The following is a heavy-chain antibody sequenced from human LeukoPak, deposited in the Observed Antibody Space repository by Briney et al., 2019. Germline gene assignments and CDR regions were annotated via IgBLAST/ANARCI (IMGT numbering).Heavy chain of an antibody. CDR1: GGTFSSYA. V-gene: IGHV1-69*01. CDR2: IIPIFGTA. CDR3: AQEGGSGSFKLDY. D-gene: IGHD3-10*01. Sequence: GSSVKVSCKASGGTFSSYAISWVRQAPGQGLEWMGGIIPIFGTANYAQKFQGRVTITADESKSTAYMELSSLRSADTAAYYCAQEGGSGSFKLDYWGQGTLVTVSS. J-gene: IGHJ4*02.